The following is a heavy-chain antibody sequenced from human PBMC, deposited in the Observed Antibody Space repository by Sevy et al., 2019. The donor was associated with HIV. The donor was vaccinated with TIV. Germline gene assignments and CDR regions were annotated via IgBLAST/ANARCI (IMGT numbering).Heavy chain of an antibody. CDR3: ARDRTYYYDSSGYYSPDAFDI. V-gene: IGHV3-33*01. CDR1: GFTFSSYG. D-gene: IGHD3-22*01. CDR2: IWYDGSNK. Sequence: GSLRLSCAASGFTFSSYGMHWVRQAPGKGLEWVAVIWYDGSNKYHADSVKGRFSISRDNSKNTLYLQMNSLRAEDTAVYYCARDRTYYYDSSGYYSPDAFDIWGQGTMVTVSS. J-gene: IGHJ3*02.